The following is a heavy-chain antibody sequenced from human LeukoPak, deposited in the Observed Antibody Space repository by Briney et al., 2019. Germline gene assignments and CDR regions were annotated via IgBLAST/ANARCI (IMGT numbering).Heavy chain of an antibody. J-gene: IGHJ4*02. D-gene: IGHD6-13*01. CDR3: ARAQTMAAAGTGPGDF. CDR2: INPSSGGT. V-gene: IGHV1-2*02. Sequence: ASVKVSCKSSGYTFTGYYMHWVRQAPGQGLEWMGWINPSSGGTNYAQKFQGRVTMTRDTSISTAYMELSSLGSDDTAVYSCARAQTMAAAGTGPGDFWGQGTLVTVSS. CDR1: GYTFTGYY.